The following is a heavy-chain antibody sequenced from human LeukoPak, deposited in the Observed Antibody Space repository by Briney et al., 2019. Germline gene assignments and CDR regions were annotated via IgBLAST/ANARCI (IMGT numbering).Heavy chain of an antibody. D-gene: IGHD3-22*01. CDR3: GRPNPDSSGYYGSFDP. Sequence: SETLSLTCSVSGGSISSSSDYWGWVRQPPGKGLEWIGSIYHSETTYYNPSLKSRVIISVDTSKNQFSLKLNSATAADTAVYYCGRPNPDSSGYYGSFDPWGQGILVTVSS. J-gene: IGHJ5*02. CDR2: IYHSETT. V-gene: IGHV4-39*01. CDR1: GGSISSSSDY.